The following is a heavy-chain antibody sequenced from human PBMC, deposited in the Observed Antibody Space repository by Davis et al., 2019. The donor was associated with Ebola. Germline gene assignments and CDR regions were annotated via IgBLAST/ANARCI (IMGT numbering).Heavy chain of an antibody. V-gene: IGHV1-18*01. CDR3: ARGILDYLGSESYHSGGDY. Sequence: ASVKVSCKASGYIFTSYGISWVRQAPGQGLEWMGWVSAYNGLTKYTQKFQGRVTMTTDASTNTGYMEMRSLRSDDTAVYYCARGILDYLGSESYHSGGDYWGQGTLVTVSS. J-gene: IGHJ4*02. CDR1: GYIFTSYG. CDR2: VSAYNGLT. D-gene: IGHD3-10*01.